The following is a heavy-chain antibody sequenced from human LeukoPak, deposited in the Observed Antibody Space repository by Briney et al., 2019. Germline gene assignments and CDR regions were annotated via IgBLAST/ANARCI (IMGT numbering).Heavy chain of an antibody. CDR3: ARPLSSSYRYTFDH. Sequence: PSEPLSLTCIVSGRSNSGYYWSWIRHSRGKALEWIAYIYNSEYTKSIPSLRSRVTISVDTSKNQLSLKLNSVTAADTAVYYCARPLSSSYRYTFDHWGQGAQVTVSS. J-gene: IGHJ4*02. CDR1: GRSNSGYY. CDR2: IYNSEYT. V-gene: IGHV4-59*08. D-gene: IGHD3-16*02.